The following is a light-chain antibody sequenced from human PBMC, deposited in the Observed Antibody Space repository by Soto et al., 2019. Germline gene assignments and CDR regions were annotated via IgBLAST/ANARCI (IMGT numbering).Light chain of an antibody. V-gene: IGKV1-5*03. CDR2: KAS. CDR3: QHYNSYSEA. CDR1: QTISSW. J-gene: IGKJ1*01. Sequence: DIQMTQSPSTLSVSVGDRVTISCRASQTISSWLAWYQQKPGKAPKLLIYKASTLKSGVRSRFSGSGSGTEFTLTISSLQPDDFATYYCQHYNSYSEAFGQGTKVDIK.